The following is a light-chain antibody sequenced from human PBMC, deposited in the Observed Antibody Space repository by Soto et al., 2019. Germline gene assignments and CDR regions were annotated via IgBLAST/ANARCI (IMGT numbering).Light chain of an antibody. J-gene: IGLJ2*01. CDR2: DVS. Sequence: QSALTQPASVSGSPGQSITISCTGTSSDVGGYNYVSWYRQYPGKAPKLMIYDVSNRPSGVSNRFSCSKSGNTASLTISGLQSEDEADYYCSSYTTSITVVFGGGTKLTVL. V-gene: IGLV2-14*01. CDR3: SSYTTSITVV. CDR1: SSDVGGYNY.